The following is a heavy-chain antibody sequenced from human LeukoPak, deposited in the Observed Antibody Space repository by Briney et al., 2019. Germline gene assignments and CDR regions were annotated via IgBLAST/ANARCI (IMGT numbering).Heavy chain of an antibody. Sequence: PSETLSLTGAVSGGSISSYYWSWIRQPPGKGLEWIGYIYYSGSTNYNPSLKSRVTISVDTSKNQFSLKLSSVTAADTAVYYCARMPLLRFYNWFDPWGQGTLVTVSS. CDR1: GGSISSYY. CDR3: ARMPLLRFYNWFDP. J-gene: IGHJ5*02. V-gene: IGHV4-59*08. CDR2: IYYSGST. D-gene: IGHD3-3*01.